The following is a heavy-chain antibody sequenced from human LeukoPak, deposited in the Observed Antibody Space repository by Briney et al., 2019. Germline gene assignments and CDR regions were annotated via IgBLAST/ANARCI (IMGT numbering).Heavy chain of an antibody. V-gene: IGHV4-59*01. J-gene: IGHJ3*02. CDR2: IYYSGST. Sequence: SETLSLTCTVSGGSISSYYWSWIRQPPGKGLEWIGYIYYSGSTNYNPSLKSRVTISVDTSKNQFSLKLSSVTAADTAVYYCARGVGDEDDAFDIWGQGTMVTVSS. CDR3: ARGVGDEDDAFDI. D-gene: IGHD4-17*01. CDR1: GGSISSYY.